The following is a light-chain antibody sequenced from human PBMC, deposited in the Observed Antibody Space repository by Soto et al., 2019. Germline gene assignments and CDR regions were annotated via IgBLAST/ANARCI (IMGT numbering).Light chain of an antibody. CDR3: QQYDSSPPAYT. J-gene: IGKJ2*01. V-gene: IGKV3-20*01. Sequence: ELVLTQSPGTLSLSPGERATLSCRASQSVSSGYLAWYQQKPGRAPRLLMFGVSSRATGIPDRFNGSGSGTDFTLTISRLEPEDFAVYYCQQYDSSPPAYTFXQGTKVDIK. CDR2: GVS. CDR1: QSVSSGY.